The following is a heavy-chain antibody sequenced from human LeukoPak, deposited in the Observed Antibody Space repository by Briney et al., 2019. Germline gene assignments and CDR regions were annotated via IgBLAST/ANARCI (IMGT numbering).Heavy chain of an antibody. Sequence: GGSLRLSCAASGFTFSSFAMSWVRQAPGKGLEWVSRINSDGSSTSYADSVKGRFTISRDNAKNTLYLQMNGLRAEDTAVYYCARSGEGGSGWSESNHGYDYWGQGTLVTVSS. J-gene: IGHJ4*02. CDR2: INSDGSST. CDR1: GFTFSSFA. CDR3: ARSGEGGSGWSESNHGYDY. D-gene: IGHD6-13*01. V-gene: IGHV3-74*01.